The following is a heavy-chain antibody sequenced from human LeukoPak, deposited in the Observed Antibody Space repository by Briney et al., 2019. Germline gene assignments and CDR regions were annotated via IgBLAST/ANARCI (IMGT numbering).Heavy chain of an antibody. Sequence: SQTLSLTCTVSGGSISSGSYYWSWIRQPAGKGLEWIGRIYTSGSTNYNPSLKSRVTISVDTSKNQFSLKLSSVTAADTAVYYCARHKDSGSYQFDYWGQGTLVTVSS. CDR3: ARHKDSGSYQFDY. CDR2: IYTSGST. J-gene: IGHJ4*02. CDR1: GGSISSGSYY. V-gene: IGHV4-61*02. D-gene: IGHD1-26*01.